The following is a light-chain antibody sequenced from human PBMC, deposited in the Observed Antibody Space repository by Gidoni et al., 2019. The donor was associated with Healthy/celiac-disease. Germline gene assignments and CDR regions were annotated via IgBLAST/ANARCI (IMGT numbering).Light chain of an antibody. V-gene: IGKV3-15*01. J-gene: IGKJ1*01. Sequence: EIVMTQSPATLSVSPGERATLSCRASQSVSSSLAWYQQKPGQAPRLLIHDASTRATGIPARFSGSGSGTEFTLTISSLQSEDFAIYYCHQYNNWPPWTFGQGTKVEIK. CDR2: DAS. CDR3: HQYNNWPPWT. CDR1: QSVSSS.